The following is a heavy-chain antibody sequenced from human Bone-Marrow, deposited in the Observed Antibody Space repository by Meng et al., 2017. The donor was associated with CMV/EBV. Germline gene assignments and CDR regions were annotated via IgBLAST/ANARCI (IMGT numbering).Heavy chain of an antibody. CDR1: GGSFSGYY. CDR2: INHSGST. D-gene: IGHD6-19*01. J-gene: IGHJ6*02. V-gene: IGHV4-34*01. Sequence: SETLSLTCAVYGGSFSGYYWSWIRQPPGKGLEWIGEINHSGSTNYNPSLKSRVTISVDTSKNQFSLKLSSVTAADTAVYYCARELLRIAVARGLYYYYGMDVWGQGTTVTVSS. CDR3: ARELLRIAVARGLYYYYGMDV.